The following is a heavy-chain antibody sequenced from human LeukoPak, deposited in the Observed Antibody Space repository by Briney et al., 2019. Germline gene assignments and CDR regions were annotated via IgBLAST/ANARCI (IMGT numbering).Heavy chain of an antibody. CDR3: AAGSNGYYYYYMDV. D-gene: IGHD4-11*01. V-gene: IGHV1-58*01. CDR1: GFTFTSSA. Sequence: GTSVTVSCKASGFTFTSSAVQWVRQARGQRLEWIGWIVVGSGNTNYARKFQERVTITRDMSTSTAYMELSSLRSEDTAVYYCAAGSNGYYYYYMDVWGKGTTVTVSS. J-gene: IGHJ6*03. CDR2: IVVGSGNT.